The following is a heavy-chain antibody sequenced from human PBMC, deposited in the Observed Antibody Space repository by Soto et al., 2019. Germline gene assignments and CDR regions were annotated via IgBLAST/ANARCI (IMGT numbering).Heavy chain of an antibody. CDR2: VSSDGSFT. D-gene: IGHD3-10*01. V-gene: IGHV3-74*01. CDR3: AREGDMGSSAFDC. J-gene: IGHJ4*02. CDR1: GFTFSKYW. Sequence: EVQLVESGGGLVQPGGSLRLSCAASGFTFSKYWMHWVRQAPGKGLVWVARVSSDGSFTYYADSVKGRFTISRDNAQNTRYLQMSTLRPDDTAVYYCAREGDMGSSAFDCWGQGTLVTVSS.